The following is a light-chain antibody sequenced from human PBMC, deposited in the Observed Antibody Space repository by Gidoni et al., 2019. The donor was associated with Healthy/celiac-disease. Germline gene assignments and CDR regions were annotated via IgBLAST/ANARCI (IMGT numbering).Light chain of an antibody. Sequence: YDLTQPPSVSVSPGQTASITCSGDKLGDKYACWYQQKPGQSPVLVIYQDSKRPSGIPERFSGSNSGNTATLTISGTQAMDEADYYCQAWDSSFVVFGGGTKLTVL. V-gene: IGLV3-1*01. CDR3: QAWDSSFVV. J-gene: IGLJ2*01. CDR2: QDS. CDR1: KLGDKY.